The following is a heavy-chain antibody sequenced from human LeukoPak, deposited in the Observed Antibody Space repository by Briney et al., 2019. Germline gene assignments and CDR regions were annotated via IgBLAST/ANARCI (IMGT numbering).Heavy chain of an antibody. CDR3: ARDLLASGFWSGYYHYYYGMDV. Sequence: GGSLRLSCAASGFTFSSYRMNWVRQAPGKGLEWVSSISSSSSYIYYADSVKGRFTISRDNAKNSLYLQMNSLRAEDTAVYYCARDLLASGFWSGYYHYYYGMDVWGQGTTVTVSS. D-gene: IGHD3-3*01. CDR1: GFTFSSYR. CDR2: ISSSSSYI. V-gene: IGHV3-21*01. J-gene: IGHJ6*02.